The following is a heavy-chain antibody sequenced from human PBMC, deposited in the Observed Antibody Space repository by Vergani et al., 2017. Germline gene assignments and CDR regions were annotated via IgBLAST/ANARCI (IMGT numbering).Heavy chain of an antibody. CDR2: ISGSGGST. J-gene: IGHJ5*02. Sequence: EVQLLESGGGLVQPGGSLRLSCAASGFTFSSYAMSWVRQAPGKGLEWVSVISGSGGSTYYADSVKGRFTISRDNSKNTLYLQMNSLRAEDTAVYYCAKGPRIAVAGTWFDPWGQGTLVTVSS. CDR1: GFTFSSYA. CDR3: AKGPRIAVAGTWFDP. V-gene: IGHV3-23*01. D-gene: IGHD6-19*01.